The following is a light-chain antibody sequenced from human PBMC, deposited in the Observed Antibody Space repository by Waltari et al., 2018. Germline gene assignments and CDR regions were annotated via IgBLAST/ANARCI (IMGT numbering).Light chain of an antibody. V-gene: IGLV3-1*01. J-gene: IGLJ1*01. CDR1: KLGEKF. CDR2: EDP. CDR3: QTWDSRNAV. Sequence: SYELTQPSSGSVSPGETVRIHCSGDKLGEKFVAWYQQRPGQSPVVVLYEDPKRPSGIPGRFSGSNSGNTATLTISGTQAMDEADYYCQTWDSRNAVFGSATKVTVL.